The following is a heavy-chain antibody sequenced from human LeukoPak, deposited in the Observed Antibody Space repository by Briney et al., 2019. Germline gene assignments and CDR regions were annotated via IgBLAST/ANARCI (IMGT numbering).Heavy chain of an antibody. Sequence: GGSLRLSCAASGFTFSDYYMTWIRQAPGKGLEWLSYIDSGGNHIYYADSVKGRFTISRDNAKNSLYLQMNSLRAEDTAVYYCARDVVQLWSKDSWGQGTLVTVSS. D-gene: IGHD5-18*01. J-gene: IGHJ4*02. CDR3: ARDVVQLWSKDS. CDR2: IDSGGNHI. CDR1: GFTFSDYY. V-gene: IGHV3-11*04.